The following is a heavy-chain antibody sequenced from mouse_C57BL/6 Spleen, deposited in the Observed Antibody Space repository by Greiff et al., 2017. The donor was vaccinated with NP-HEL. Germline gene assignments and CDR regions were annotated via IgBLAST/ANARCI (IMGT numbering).Heavy chain of an antibody. CDR2: IDPEDGET. CDR3: ARPFYYGSSAWFAY. CDR1: GFNIKDYY. J-gene: IGHJ3*01. D-gene: IGHD1-1*01. V-gene: IGHV14-2*01. Sequence: EVQLQQSGAELVQPGASVKLSCTASGFNIKDYYMHWVQQRTEQGLEWIGMIDPEDGETKYAPNFQGKATITADTSSNTAYLQLSSLTSEDTAVYYCARPFYYGSSAWFAYWGKGTLVTVSA.